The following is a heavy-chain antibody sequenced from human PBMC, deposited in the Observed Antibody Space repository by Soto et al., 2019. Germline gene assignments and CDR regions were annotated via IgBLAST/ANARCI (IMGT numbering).Heavy chain of an antibody. CDR1: GFIFTSYG. J-gene: IGHJ6*02. V-gene: IGHV3-30*03. Sequence: GGSLRLSCAASGFIFTSYGMHWVRQAPGKGLEWIALILHDGSAEYYADSVKGRFTISRDNSKNTLYLQMNSLTAEDTAVYYCARSRDGYSFYFYHGMDGWGQGTAVTVSS. D-gene: IGHD4-4*01. CDR3: ARSRDGYSFYFYHGMDG. CDR2: ILHDGSAE.